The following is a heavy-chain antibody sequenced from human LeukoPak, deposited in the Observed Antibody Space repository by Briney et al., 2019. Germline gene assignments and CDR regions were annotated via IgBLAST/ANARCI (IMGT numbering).Heavy chain of an antibody. J-gene: IGHJ4*02. Sequence: GGALRLSCAASGFTFYYSAMTWVRQAPEKGLGWVSTINTGDITFYANSVKGRFTISRDNSKNALFLQMNSLRAEDTAIYYCVKGGFTYYDDWGQGTLVTVSS. CDR3: VKGGFTYYDD. D-gene: IGHD3-22*01. V-gene: IGHV3-23*01. CDR1: GFTFYYSA. CDR2: INTGDIT.